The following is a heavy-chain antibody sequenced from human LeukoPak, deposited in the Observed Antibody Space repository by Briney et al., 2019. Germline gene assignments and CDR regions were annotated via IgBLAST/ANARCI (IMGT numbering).Heavy chain of an antibody. D-gene: IGHD3-10*01. V-gene: IGHV4-39*07. CDR3: AREGDYYGLSAFDI. J-gene: IGHJ3*02. Sequence: PSETLSLTCTVSGGSISSSSYYWGWIRQPPGKGLEWIGSIYYSGSTYYNPSLKSRVTISVDTSKNQFSLKLNSVTAADTAVYYCAREGDYYGLSAFDIWGQGTMVTVSS. CDR1: GGSISSSSYY. CDR2: IYYSGST.